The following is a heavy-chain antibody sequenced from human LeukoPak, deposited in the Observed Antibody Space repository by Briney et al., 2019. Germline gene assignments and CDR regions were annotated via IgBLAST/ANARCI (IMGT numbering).Heavy chain of an antibody. Sequence: SETLSLTCTVSGGSISSYYWSWIRQPPGKGLEWIGYIYYSGSTYYNPSLKSRVTISVDTSKNQFSLKLSSVTAADTAVYYCARDRWDYYDSSGYAGDAFDIWGQGTMVTVSS. CDR2: IYYSGST. CDR3: ARDRWDYYDSSGYAGDAFDI. D-gene: IGHD3-22*01. CDR1: GGSISSYY. V-gene: IGHV4-59*12. J-gene: IGHJ3*02.